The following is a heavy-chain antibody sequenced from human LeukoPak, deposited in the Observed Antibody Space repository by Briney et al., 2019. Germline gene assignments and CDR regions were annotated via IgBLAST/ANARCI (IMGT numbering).Heavy chain of an antibody. Sequence: GGSLRLSCAASGFTFSSYAMSWVRQAPGKGLEWVSAISSSGGSTYYADSVKGRFTISRDNSKNTLYLQMNSLRAEDTAVYYCAKHSGSYHGETPFDYWGQGTLVTVSS. V-gene: IGHV3-23*01. J-gene: IGHJ4*02. CDR3: AKHSGSYHGETPFDY. CDR2: ISSSGGST. CDR1: GFTFSSYA. D-gene: IGHD1-26*01.